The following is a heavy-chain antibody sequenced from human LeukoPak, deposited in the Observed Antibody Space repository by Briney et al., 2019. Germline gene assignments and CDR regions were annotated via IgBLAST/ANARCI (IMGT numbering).Heavy chain of an antibody. CDR1: GFTLSDHY. CDR3: ATLYYHGGVYHPFEF. J-gene: IGHJ4*02. V-gene: IGHV3-72*01. CDR2: TRTKAHGYSA. Sequence: GGSLRLSCAASGFTLSDHYVDWVCQAPGKGLEWIGHTRTKAHGYSAEYVASVKGRFTMSGDASENSVYLQMNSLRAEDTAVYYCATLYYHGGVYHPFEFWGQGTLVIVSS. D-gene: IGHD2-8*02.